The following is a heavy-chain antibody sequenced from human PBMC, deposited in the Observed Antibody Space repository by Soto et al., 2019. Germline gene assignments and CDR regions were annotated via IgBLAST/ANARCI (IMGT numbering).Heavy chain of an antibody. CDR2: IIPILGIA. J-gene: IGHJ4*02. CDR3: ARDRSRGYSGYDLDY. CDR1: GGTFSSYT. Sequence: ASVKVSCKASGGTFSSYTISWVRQAPGQGLEWMGRIIPILGIANYAQKFQGRVTITADKSTSTAYMELSSLRSEDTAVYYCARDRSRGYSGYDLDYWGQGTLVTVSS. D-gene: IGHD5-12*01. V-gene: IGHV1-69*04.